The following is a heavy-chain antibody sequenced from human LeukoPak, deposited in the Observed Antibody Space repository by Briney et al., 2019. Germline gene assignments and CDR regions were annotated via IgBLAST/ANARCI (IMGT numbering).Heavy chain of an antibody. D-gene: IGHD6-19*01. V-gene: IGHV4-34*01. CDR3: ARGRVDRQWLVRPPYYYYYGMDV. J-gene: IGHJ6*04. CDR1: CGSFCGYY. Sequence: SETLSLTFAVYCGSFCGYYWSWGRQPPGEGLEGIGEINYSGITNYNPSLKRRVTISVDTSKNQFSLKLSSVTAADTAVYYCARGRVDRQWLVRPPYYYYYGMDVWGKGTTVSVSS. CDR2: INYSGIT.